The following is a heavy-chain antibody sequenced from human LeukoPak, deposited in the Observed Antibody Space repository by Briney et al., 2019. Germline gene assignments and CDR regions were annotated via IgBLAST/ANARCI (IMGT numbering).Heavy chain of an antibody. J-gene: IGHJ5*02. Sequence: TSETLSLTCAVYGGSFSGYYWSWIRQPPGKGLEWIGYIYYSGSTNYNPSLKSRVTISVDTSKNQFSLKLSSVTAADTAVYYCARDNYNWNDQRWFDPWGQGTLVTVSS. CDR1: GGSFSGYY. V-gene: IGHV4-59*01. CDR3: ARDNYNWNDQRWFDP. D-gene: IGHD1-20*01. CDR2: IYYSGST.